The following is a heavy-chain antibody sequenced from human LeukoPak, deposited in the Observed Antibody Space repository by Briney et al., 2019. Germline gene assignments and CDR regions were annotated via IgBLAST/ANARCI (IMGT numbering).Heavy chain of an antibody. V-gene: IGHV4-34*01. CDR2: INHSGST. CDR3: AAGYSSGWYGY. D-gene: IGHD6-19*01. CDR1: GGSFSGYY. Sequence: SETLSFTCAVYGGSFSGYYWSWIRQPPGKGLEWIGEINHSGSTNYNPSLKSRVTISVDTSKNQFSLKLSSVTAADTAVYYCAAGYSSGWYGYWGQGTLVTVSS. J-gene: IGHJ4*02.